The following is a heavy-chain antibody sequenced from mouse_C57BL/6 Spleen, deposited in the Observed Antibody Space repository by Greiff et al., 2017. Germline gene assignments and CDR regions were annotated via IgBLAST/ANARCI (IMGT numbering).Heavy chain of an antibody. Sequence: QVQLQQPGAELVKPGASVKMSCKASGYTFTTYPIEWMKQNHGKSLEWIGNFHPYNDDTKYNEKFKGKATLTVEKSSSTVYLELSRLTSDDSAVYYCARSNYYGSYWYFDVWGTGTTVTVSA. D-gene: IGHD1-1*01. J-gene: IGHJ1*03. CDR3: ARSNYYGSYWYFDV. CDR2: FHPYNDDT. V-gene: IGHV1-47*01. CDR1: GYTFTTYP.